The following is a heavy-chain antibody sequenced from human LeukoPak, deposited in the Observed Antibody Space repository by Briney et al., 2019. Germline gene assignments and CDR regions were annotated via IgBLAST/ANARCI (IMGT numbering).Heavy chain of an antibody. V-gene: IGHV4-4*07. D-gene: IGHD1-20*01. Sequence: NPLETLSLTCTVSGGSISSYYWSWLRQPAGKGLEWIGRIYTSGSTNYNPSLKSRVTMSVGTSKNQFSLKLSSVTAADTAVYYCARCLTGTYYYYYYMDVWGKGTTVTVSS. CDR3: ARCLTGTYYYYYYMDV. CDR2: IYTSGST. CDR1: GGSISSYY. J-gene: IGHJ6*03.